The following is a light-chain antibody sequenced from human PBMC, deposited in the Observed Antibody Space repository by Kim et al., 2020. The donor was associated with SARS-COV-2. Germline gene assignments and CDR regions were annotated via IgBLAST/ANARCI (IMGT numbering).Light chain of an antibody. Sequence: ASVGDRGTITCRASQDMRNDLGLYQQNPGRAPKRLIYGAYSLQSGVPSRFSGSGSGTEFTLTISSLPPEDFATYFCLQHNTYPITFGQGTRLEIK. CDR1: QDMRND. J-gene: IGKJ5*01. V-gene: IGKV1-17*01. CDR3: LQHNTYPIT. CDR2: GAY.